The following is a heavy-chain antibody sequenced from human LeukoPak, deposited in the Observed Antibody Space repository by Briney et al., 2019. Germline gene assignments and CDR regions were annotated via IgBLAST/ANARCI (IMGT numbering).Heavy chain of an antibody. D-gene: IGHD4-17*01. V-gene: IGHV1-8*01. CDR3: ARELGTTVTTGGY. J-gene: IGHJ4*02. CDR2: MNPNGGNT. Sequence: VSCKAXXYTFTXYDINWVRQAAGQGLEWMGWMNPNGGNTGYAQKFQGRVTMTRNTSISTAYMELSSLRSEDTAVYYCARELGTTVTTGGYWGQGTLVTVSS. CDR1: XYTFTXYD.